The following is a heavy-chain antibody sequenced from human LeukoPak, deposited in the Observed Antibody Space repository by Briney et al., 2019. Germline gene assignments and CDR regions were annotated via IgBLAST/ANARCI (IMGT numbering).Heavy chain of an antibody. D-gene: IGHD2-8*01. CDR3: ARARSHIVLMVQSYYFDY. Sequence: PSETLSLTCAVSGGSISSGGYSWSWIRQPPGTGLEWIGYIYHSGSTYYNPSLKSRVTISVDRSKNQFSLKLSSVTAADTAVYYCARARSHIVLMVQSYYFDYWGQGTLVTVSS. CDR1: GGSISSGGYS. CDR2: IYHSGST. V-gene: IGHV4-30-2*01. J-gene: IGHJ4*02.